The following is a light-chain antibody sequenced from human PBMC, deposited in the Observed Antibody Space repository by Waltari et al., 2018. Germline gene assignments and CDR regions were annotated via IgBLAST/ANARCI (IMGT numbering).Light chain of an antibody. CDR3: MQGTQFPYT. V-gene: IGKV2-24*01. CDR2: KIS. CDR1: HCLIQRDVNTY. J-gene: IGKJ2*01. Sequence: DIVMTQSPPSSPVTLGQPASISCRSSHCLIQRDVNTYLTWLQHRPGQPPRLLLYKISNRFSGVPDRFSGSGAGTDFTLKISRVELEDVGIYYCMQGTQFPYTFGQGTKLEIK.